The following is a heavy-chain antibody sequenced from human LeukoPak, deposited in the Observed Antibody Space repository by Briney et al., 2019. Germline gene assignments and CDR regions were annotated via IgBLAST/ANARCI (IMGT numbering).Heavy chain of an antibody. Sequence: GGSLRLSCAASGFTVSSNYMSWVRQAPGKGLEWVSVIYSGGSTYYADSVKGRFTISRDNSKNTLYLQMNSLRAEDTAVYYCARALGTTFPFDYWGQGTLVTVSS. D-gene: IGHD1-1*01. CDR3: ARALGTTFPFDY. V-gene: IGHV3-53*05. CDR1: GFTVSSNY. CDR2: IYSGGST. J-gene: IGHJ4*02.